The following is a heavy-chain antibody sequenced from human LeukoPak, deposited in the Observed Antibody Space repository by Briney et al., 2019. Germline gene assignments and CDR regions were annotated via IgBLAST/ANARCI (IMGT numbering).Heavy chain of an antibody. J-gene: IGHJ5*02. CDR1: GGTFSSYA. CDR2: IIPIFGTA. CDR3: ARDGQGYYYGSGSHIWFDP. D-gene: IGHD3-10*01. Sequence: GASVKVSCKASGGTFSSYAISWVRQAPGQGLEWMGGIIPIFGTANYAQKFQGRVTITADESTSTAYMELSSLRSEDKAVYYCARDGQGYYYGSGSHIWFDPWGQGTLVTVSS. V-gene: IGHV1-69*13.